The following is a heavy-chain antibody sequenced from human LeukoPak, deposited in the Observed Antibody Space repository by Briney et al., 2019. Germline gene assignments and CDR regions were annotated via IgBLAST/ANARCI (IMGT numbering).Heavy chain of an antibody. Sequence: GGSLRLSCAASGFTLSSHAIHWVRQAPGKGLEWVALISYDGNIKYYADSVKGRFTISRDNSKNTLSLQLNSLRPEDTAVYYYARAHLSSSSTDYMDVWGKGTTVTVSS. CDR1: GFTLSSHA. V-gene: IGHV3-30*04. CDR3: ARAHLSSSSTDYMDV. J-gene: IGHJ6*03. CDR2: ISYDGNIK. D-gene: IGHD6-6*01.